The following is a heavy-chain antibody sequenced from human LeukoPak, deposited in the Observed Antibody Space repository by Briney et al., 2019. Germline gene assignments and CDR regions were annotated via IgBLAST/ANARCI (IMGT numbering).Heavy chain of an antibody. V-gene: IGHV3-21*01. CDR2: ISSSSSYI. Sequence: GGSLRLSCAASGFTFSSYSMNWVRQAPGKGLEWVSSISSSSSYIYYADSVKGRFTISRDNAKNSLYLQMNSLRAEDTAVYYCARWGGYCSSTSCYLRYFDYWGQGTLVTVSS. J-gene: IGHJ4*02. CDR3: ARWGGYCSSTSCYLRYFDY. D-gene: IGHD2-2*01. CDR1: GFTFSSYS.